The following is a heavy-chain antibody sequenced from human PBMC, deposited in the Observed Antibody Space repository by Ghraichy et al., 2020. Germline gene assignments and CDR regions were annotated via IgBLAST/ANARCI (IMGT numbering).Heavy chain of an antibody. J-gene: IGHJ4*02. CDR2: ISSSSSYI. V-gene: IGHV3-21*01. CDR1: GFTFSSYS. Sequence: GSLRLSCAASGFTFSSYSMNWVRQAPGKGLEWVSSISSSSSYIYYADSVKGRFTISRDNAKNSLYLQMNSLRAEDTAVYYCARVQTYYDFWIGYYTHSWKYYFDYWGQGTLVTVSS. CDR3: ARVQTYYDFWIGYYTHSWKYYFDY. D-gene: IGHD3-3*01.